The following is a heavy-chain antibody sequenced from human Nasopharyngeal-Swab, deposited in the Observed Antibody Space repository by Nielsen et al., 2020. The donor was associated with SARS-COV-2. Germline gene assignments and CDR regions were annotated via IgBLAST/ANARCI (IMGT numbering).Heavy chain of an antibody. J-gene: IGHJ4*02. CDR3: ARRTFSSSWEKFDY. CDR1: GYSFTSYW. D-gene: IGHD6-13*01. CDR2: IDPSDSYT. V-gene: IGHV5-10-1*01. Sequence: KVSCKGSGYSFTSYWISWVRQMPGKGLEWMGRIDPSDSYTNYSPSFQGHVTISADKSISTAYLQWSSLKASDTAIYYCARRTFSSSWEKFDYWGQGTLVTVSS.